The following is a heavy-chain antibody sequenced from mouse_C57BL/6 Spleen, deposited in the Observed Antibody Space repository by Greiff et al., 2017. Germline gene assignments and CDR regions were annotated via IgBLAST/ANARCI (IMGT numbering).Heavy chain of an antibody. CDR2: SNPSNGGT. V-gene: IGHV1-53*01. CDR1: GYTFTSYW. J-gene: IGHJ1*03. D-gene: IGHD2-4*01. Sequence: VQLQQPGTELVKPGASVKLSCKASGYTFTSYWMHWVKQRPGQGLEWIGNSNPSNGGTTYNEKFKCKATLTVDTASSTAYMQLSSLTSEDSAVYYCARLSGLHLYFDVWGTGTTVTVSS. CDR3: ARLSGLHLYFDV.